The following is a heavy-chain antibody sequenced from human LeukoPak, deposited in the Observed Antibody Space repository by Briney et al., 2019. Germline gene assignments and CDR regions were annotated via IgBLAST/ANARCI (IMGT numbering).Heavy chain of an antibody. CDR2: INWNGGST. CDR1: GFTFVDYG. J-gene: IGHJ5*02. Sequence: GGSLRLSCAASGFTFVDYGMSWVRQAPGRGLEWVSGINWNGGSTGYADSVKGRFTISRDNAKNSLYLQMNSLRAEDTALYYCARAGIYCSGGSCYSWFDPWGQGTLVTVSS. V-gene: IGHV3-20*04. D-gene: IGHD2-15*01. CDR3: ARAGIYCSGGSCYSWFDP.